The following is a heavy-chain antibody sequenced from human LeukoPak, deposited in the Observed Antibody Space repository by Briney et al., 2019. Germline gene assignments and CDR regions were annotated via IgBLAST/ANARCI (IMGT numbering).Heavy chain of an antibody. CDR3: ARRGSEWNSYFYPMDV. V-gene: IGHV3-23*01. CDR1: GFTFRIYA. Sequence: GGSLRLSCAASGFTFRIYAMSWARQAPGKGLEWVSGISGSDASTFYADSVMGRFTISRDNSMNTLYLQMNNVRAEDAAIYFCARRGSEWNSYFYPMDVWGQGTTVTVSS. CDR2: ISGSDAST. J-gene: IGHJ6*02. D-gene: IGHD3-3*01.